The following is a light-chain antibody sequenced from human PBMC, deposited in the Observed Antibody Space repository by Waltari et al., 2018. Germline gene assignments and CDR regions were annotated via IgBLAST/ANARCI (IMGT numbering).Light chain of an antibody. Sequence: QSALTQPASVSGSPGQSITISCTGTSSDVGNYNHVSWYQDHPGQGPKVIIYDVSDRPSGVSARFSGSKSGNTASLTISGLQAEDEADYYCSSQSSDNIVLFGGGTKVTVL. CDR2: DVS. J-gene: IGLJ3*02. V-gene: IGLV2-14*03. CDR1: SSDVGNYNH. CDR3: SSQSSDNIVL.